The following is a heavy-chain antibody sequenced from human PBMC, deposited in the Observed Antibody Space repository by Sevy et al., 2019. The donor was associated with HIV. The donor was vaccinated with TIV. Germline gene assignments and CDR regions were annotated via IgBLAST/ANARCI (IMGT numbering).Heavy chain of an antibody. D-gene: IGHD3-9*01. Sequence: ASVKVSCKASGYTFSSYGLNWVRQAPGQGLEWMGGISAHTGNTNYAPKLQGRVTLTTDTSTSTAYMELRSLRSDDMAVYYCAKGQGDYDILTGYYNWWFDPWGQGTLVTVSS. CDR1: GYTFSSYG. CDR3: AKGQGDYDILTGYYNWWFDP. CDR2: ISAHTGNT. V-gene: IGHV1-18*03. J-gene: IGHJ5*02.